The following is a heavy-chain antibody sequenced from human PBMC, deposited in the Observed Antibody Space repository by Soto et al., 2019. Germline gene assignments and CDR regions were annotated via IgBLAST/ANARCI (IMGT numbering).Heavy chain of an antibody. CDR3: AREAYYYDSSGYYKRVGYYYGMDV. D-gene: IGHD3-22*01. CDR2: IYYSGST. J-gene: IGHJ6*02. V-gene: IGHV4-59*01. CDR1: GGSISSYY. Sequence: SETLSLTCTVSGGSISSYYWSWIRQPPGKGLEWIGYIYYSGSTNYNPSLKSRVTISVDTSKNQFSLKLSSVTAADTAVYYCAREAYYYDSSGYYKRVGYYYGMDVWGQGTTVTVSS.